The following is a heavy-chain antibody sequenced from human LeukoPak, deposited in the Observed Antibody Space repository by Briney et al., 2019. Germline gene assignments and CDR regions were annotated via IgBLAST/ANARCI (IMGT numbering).Heavy chain of an antibody. CDR1: GGSISSSSYY. Sequence: SETLSLTCTVSGGSISSSSYYWGWIRQPPGKGLEWIGSIYYSGSTYYNPSLKSRVTISVDTSKNQFSLKLSSVTAADTAVYYCARWGYYDSSGYYSEFRYAFDIWGQGTMVTVSS. CDR2: IYYSGST. J-gene: IGHJ3*02. CDR3: ARWGYYDSSGYYSEFRYAFDI. D-gene: IGHD3-22*01. V-gene: IGHV4-39*07.